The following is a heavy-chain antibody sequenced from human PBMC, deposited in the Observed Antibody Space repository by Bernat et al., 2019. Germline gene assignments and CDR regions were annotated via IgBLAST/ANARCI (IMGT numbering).Heavy chain of an antibody. J-gene: IGHJ4*02. Sequence: QVQLVESGGGVVQPGRSLRLSCAASGFTFSSYGMHWVRQAPGKGLEWVAVISYDGNNIYYADSVKGRFTISRDNSKNTLCLQMNSLRAEDTAVYYCARPYGDYARGGFDFWGQGTLVTVSS. CDR1: GFTFSSYG. CDR3: ARPYGDYARGGFDF. D-gene: IGHD4-17*01. CDR2: ISYDGNNI. V-gene: IGHV3-30*03.